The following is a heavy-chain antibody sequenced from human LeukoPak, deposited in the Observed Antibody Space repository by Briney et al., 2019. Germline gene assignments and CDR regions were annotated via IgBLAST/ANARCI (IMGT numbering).Heavy chain of an antibody. CDR2: INPSGGST. J-gene: IGHJ5*02. Sequence: ASVKVSCKASGYTFTSYYMHWVRQAPGQGLEWMGIINPSGGSTSYAQKFQGRVTMTRDTSTSTVYMELSSLRSGDTAVYYCARGVTMVRGVIISPWFDPWGQGTLVTVSS. V-gene: IGHV1-46*01. CDR3: ARGVTMVRGVIISPWFDP. D-gene: IGHD3-10*01. CDR1: GYTFTSYY.